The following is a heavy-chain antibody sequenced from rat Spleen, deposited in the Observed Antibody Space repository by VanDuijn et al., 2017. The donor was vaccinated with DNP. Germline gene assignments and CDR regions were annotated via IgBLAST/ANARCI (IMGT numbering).Heavy chain of an antibody. D-gene: IGHD1-1*01. CDR3: ARLSPWYSGYFDY. CDR1: GFTFSTFW. CDR2: ISPSGGST. J-gene: IGHJ2*01. V-gene: IGHV5-25*01. Sequence: EVQLVESGGGLVQPGRSLKLSCVASGFTFSTFWMTWVRQAPTKGLEWVASISPSGGSTYYRDSVKGRFTVSRDNAKSSLYLQMDSLRSEDTATYYCARLSPWYSGYFDYWGQGVMVTVSS.